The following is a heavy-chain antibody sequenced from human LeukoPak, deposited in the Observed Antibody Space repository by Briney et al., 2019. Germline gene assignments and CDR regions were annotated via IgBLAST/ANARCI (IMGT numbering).Heavy chain of an antibody. D-gene: IGHD5-18*01. V-gene: IGHV1-24*01. Sequence: GASVKVSCKXSGYTLTELSMHWVRQAPGKGLEWMGGFDPEDGETIYAQKFQGRVTMTEDTSTDTAYMELSSLRSEDTAVYYCATRDTAMVPPPNDYWGQGTLVTVSS. CDR3: ATRDTAMVPPPNDY. CDR2: FDPEDGET. CDR1: GYTLTELS. J-gene: IGHJ4*02.